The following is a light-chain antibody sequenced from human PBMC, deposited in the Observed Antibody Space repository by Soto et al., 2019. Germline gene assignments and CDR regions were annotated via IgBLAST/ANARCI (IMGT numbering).Light chain of an antibody. CDR1: QSVSSY. V-gene: IGKV3-11*01. Sequence: EIVLTQSPATLSLSPGERATLSCRASQSVSSYLAWYQQKPGQAPRLLIYDASNRATAIPPKFSGSGSGTDFTLTISSLEPEDFAVYYCQQRSNWPRTFGQGTKLEIK. J-gene: IGKJ2*01. CDR3: QQRSNWPRT. CDR2: DAS.